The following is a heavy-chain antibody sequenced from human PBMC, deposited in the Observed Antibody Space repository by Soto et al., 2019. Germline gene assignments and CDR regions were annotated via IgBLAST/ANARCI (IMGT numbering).Heavy chain of an antibody. D-gene: IGHD6-6*01. V-gene: IGHV1-46*01. CDR2: INPSGGST. J-gene: IGHJ6*02. Sequence: QVQLVQSGAEVKKPGASVQVSCKASGYTFTSYYMHWVRQAPGQGLEWMGIINPSGGSTSYAQKFQGRVTMTRDTSTSTVYMELSSLRSEDTAVYYCARYAISSSPDYYYYGMDVWGQGTTVTVSS. CDR3: ARYAISSSPDYYYYGMDV. CDR1: GYTFTSYY.